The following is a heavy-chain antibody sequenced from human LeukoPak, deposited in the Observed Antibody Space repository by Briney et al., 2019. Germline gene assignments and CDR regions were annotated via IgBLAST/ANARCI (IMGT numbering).Heavy chain of an antibody. D-gene: IGHD2-15*01. J-gene: IGHJ1*01. Sequence: ASVKVSCKASGYTFTGYYMHWVRQAPGQGLEWMGWINPNSGGTNYAQKFQGRVTMTRDTSISTAYMELSGLRSDDTAVYYCARHPYCSGGSCYFYFQHWGQGTLVTVSS. CDR2: INPNSGGT. V-gene: IGHV1-2*02. CDR3: ARHPYCSGGSCYFYFQH. CDR1: GYTFTGYY.